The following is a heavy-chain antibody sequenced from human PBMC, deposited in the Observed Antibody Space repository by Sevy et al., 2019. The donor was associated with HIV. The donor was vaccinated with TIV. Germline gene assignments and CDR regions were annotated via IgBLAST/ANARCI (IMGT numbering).Heavy chain of an antibody. J-gene: IGHJ4*02. CDR1: GGSISSYF. D-gene: IGHD1-1*01. Sequence: SETLSLTCSASGGSISSYFWTWVRQSPGKGLEWIGNIYFTGNTDYSPSLKSRVTLSLDTSKSQFSLTLKSVTAADTAIYFCARDSTTRPRVVDYWGQGTLVTVSS. CDR2: IYFTGNT. V-gene: IGHV4-59*01. CDR3: ARDSTTRPRVVDY.